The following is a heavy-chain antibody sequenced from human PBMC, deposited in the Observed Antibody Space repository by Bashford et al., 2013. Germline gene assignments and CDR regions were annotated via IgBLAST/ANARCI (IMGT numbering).Heavy chain of an antibody. CDR1: GFTFTSYN. Sequence: GSLRLSCAASGFTFTSYNMHWFRQAPGKGLEWVAIISYDGSNKYYVDSVKGRFTISRDNSKNTLYLQMNSLRPEDTAVYYCAKDDDDNNGYSDYWGQGTLVTVSS. D-gene: IGHD3-22*01. CDR2: ISYDGSNK. V-gene: IGHV3-30-3*01. CDR3: AKDDDDNNGYSDY. J-gene: IGHJ4*02.